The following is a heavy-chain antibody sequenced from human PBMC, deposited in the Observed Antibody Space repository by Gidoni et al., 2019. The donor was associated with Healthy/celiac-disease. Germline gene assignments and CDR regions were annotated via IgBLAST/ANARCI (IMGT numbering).Heavy chain of an antibody. V-gene: IGHV3-23*01. D-gene: IGHD1-26*01. J-gene: IGHJ4*02. CDR2: ISGSGGST. CDR1: GFTFSSYA. CDR3: AKETEGGSYFHPSPYFDY. Sequence: EVQLLESGGGLVQPGGSLRLSCAASGFTFSSYAMSWVRQAPGKGLEWVSAISGSGGSTYYADSVKGRFTISRDNSKNTLYLQMNSLRAEDTAVYYCAKETEGGSYFHPSPYFDYWGQGTLVTVSS.